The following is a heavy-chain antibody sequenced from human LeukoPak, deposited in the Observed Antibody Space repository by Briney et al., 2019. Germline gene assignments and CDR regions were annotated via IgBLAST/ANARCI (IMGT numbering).Heavy chain of an antibody. Sequence: GGSLRLSCAASGFTFSSYSMYWVRHAPGKGLEWVSSISSSSTYIYYADSVKGRFTISRDNAKNSLYLQMNSLRAEDTAVYYCARPRAYDSSGYYQDAFAIWGQGTMVTVSS. D-gene: IGHD3-22*01. CDR1: GFTFSSYS. CDR3: ARPRAYDSSGYYQDAFAI. J-gene: IGHJ3*02. V-gene: IGHV3-21*01. CDR2: ISSSSTYI.